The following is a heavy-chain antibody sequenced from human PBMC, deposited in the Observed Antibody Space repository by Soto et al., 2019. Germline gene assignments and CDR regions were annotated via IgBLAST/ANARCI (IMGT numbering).Heavy chain of an antibody. V-gene: IGHV3-23*01. J-gene: IGHJ4*02. D-gene: IGHD5-12*01. CDR2: ISGSGGST. Sequence: HPGGSLRLSCAASGFTFSSYAMSWVRQAPGKGLEWVSAISGSGGSTYYADSVKGRFTISRDNSKNTLYLQMNSLRAEDTAVYYCAKPPDSGYLWVHKYYFDYWGQGTLVTVSS. CDR3: AKPPDSGYLWVHKYYFDY. CDR1: GFTFSSYA.